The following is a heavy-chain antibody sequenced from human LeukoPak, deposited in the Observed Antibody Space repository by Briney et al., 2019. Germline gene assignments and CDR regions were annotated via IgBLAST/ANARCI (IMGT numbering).Heavy chain of an antibody. V-gene: IGHV3-23*01. Sequence: GGSLRLSCTVSGFTLSSYEMSWIRQAPGQGLEWVSSIEYSETGTHYADSVKGRFTISRDNSKNTLYLQLNSLRDEDTAVYYCAREGAMEEFDYWGQGTLVTVSS. CDR2: IEYSETGT. CDR1: GFTLSSYE. D-gene: IGHD5-18*01. J-gene: IGHJ4*02. CDR3: AREGAMEEFDY.